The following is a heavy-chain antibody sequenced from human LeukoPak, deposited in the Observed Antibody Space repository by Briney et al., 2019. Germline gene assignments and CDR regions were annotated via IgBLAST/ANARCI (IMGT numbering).Heavy chain of an antibody. Sequence: GGSLRLSCAASGFTFSSYSMNWVRQAPGKWLEWVSSISSSSSYIYYADSVKGRFTISRDNAKNSLYLQMNSLRDEDTAIYYCARVTVGTRSIDYWGQGTLVTVSS. J-gene: IGHJ4*02. CDR1: GFTFSSYS. V-gene: IGHV3-21*01. CDR2: ISSSSSYI. D-gene: IGHD1-26*01. CDR3: ARVTVGTRSIDY.